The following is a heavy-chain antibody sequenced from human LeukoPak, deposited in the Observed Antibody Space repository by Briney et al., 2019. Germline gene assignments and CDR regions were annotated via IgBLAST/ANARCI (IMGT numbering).Heavy chain of an antibody. D-gene: IGHD4-17*01. CDR3: ARSRVANGDYFLEDV. Sequence: SETLSLTCTVSGDSISSYYWSWIRQPPGKGLEWIGYIYYSGSTYNPSLKSRVTISVDTSKNQFSLKLSSVTAADTAVYYCARSRVANGDYFLEDVWGQGTLVTVSS. CDR2: IYYSGST. V-gene: IGHV4-59*01. CDR1: GDSISSYY. J-gene: IGHJ4*02.